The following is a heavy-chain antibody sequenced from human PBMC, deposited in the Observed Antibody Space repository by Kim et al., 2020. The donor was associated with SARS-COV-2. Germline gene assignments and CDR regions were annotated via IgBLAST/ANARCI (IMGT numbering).Heavy chain of an antibody. J-gene: IGHJ4*02. Sequence: ASVKVSCKASGYTFTSYGISWVRQAPGQGLEWMGWISAYNGNTNYAPKLQGRVTMTTDTSTSTAYMELRSLRSDDTAVYYCARNGAGAGRGVSDYWGQGTLVTVSS. D-gene: IGHD3-10*01. CDR2: ISAYNGNT. V-gene: IGHV1-18*01. CDR3: ARNGAGAGRGVSDY. CDR1: GYTFTSYG.